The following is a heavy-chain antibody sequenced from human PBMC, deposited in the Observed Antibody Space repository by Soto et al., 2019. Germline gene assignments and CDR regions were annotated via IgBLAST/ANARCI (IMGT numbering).Heavy chain of an antibody. D-gene: IGHD6-13*01. V-gene: IGHV1-46*01. CDR2: INPSGGST. J-gene: IGHJ5*02. CDR3: TRDRRSVIAAAGRGEWFDP. CDR1: GYTFTSYY. Sequence: GASVKVSCKASGYTFTSYYMHWVRQAPGQGLEWMGIINPSGGSTSYAQKFQGRVTITRDTSASTAYMELSSLRSEDTAVYYCTRDRRSVIAAAGRGEWFDPWGQGTLVTVSS.